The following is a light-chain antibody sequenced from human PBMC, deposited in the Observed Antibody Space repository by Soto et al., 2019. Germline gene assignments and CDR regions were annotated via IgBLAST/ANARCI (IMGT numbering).Light chain of an antibody. CDR2: SAS. Sequence: DIQITQSPSSLSASVGDRVTITCRASHDIRDFLVWYQHKPGKVPRILIYSASSLQSGVPSRFSGGGSGTHFTLTIDSLQPEDVATYYCQKYDSAPRTFGQGTKVDI. CDR3: QKYDSAPRT. J-gene: IGKJ1*01. CDR1: HDIRDF. V-gene: IGKV1-27*01.